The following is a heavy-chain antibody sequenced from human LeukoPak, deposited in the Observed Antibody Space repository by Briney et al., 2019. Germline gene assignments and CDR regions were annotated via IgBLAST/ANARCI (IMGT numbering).Heavy chain of an antibody. D-gene: IGHD3-16*02. CDR2: INHSGST. Sequence: SETLSLTCAVYGGSFSDYYWSWIRQTPGKGLEWIGEINHSGSTNYNPSLKSRVSISVETSKNQFSLKLNSVTAADAAIYYCTSHYSSESYRYTGSFDYWGQGTLVTVSS. CDR3: TSHYSSESYRYTGSFDY. CDR1: GGSFSDYY. V-gene: IGHV4-34*01. J-gene: IGHJ4*02.